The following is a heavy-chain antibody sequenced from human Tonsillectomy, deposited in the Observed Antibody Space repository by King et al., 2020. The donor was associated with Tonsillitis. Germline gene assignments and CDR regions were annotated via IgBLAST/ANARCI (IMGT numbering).Heavy chain of an antibody. CDR2: ISSSSNTI. Sequence: VQLVESWGDLVQPGGALRLSCAASGFTFSSYSMNWVRPAPGKGLEWVSYISSSSNTIYYADSVKGRFTISRDNAKNSLYLQMNSLRAEDTAVYYCARVKYFDLWGRGTLVTVSS. J-gene: IGHJ2*01. CDR3: ARVKYFDL. V-gene: IGHV3-48*01. CDR1: GFTFSSYS.